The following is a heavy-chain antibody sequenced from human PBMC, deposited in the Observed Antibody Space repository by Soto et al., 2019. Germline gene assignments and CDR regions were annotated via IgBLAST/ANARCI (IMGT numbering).Heavy chain of an antibody. J-gene: IGHJ6*03. D-gene: IGHD3-10*01. CDR1: GESFSGYY. CDR2: INHSGST. V-gene: IGHV4-34*01. CDR3: ARGRMTTMVRGGDYYYMDV. Sequence: AETLSLTCAVYGESFSGYYWSWIRQPPGKGLEWIGEINHSGSTNYNPSLKSRVTIAGDTSKNQFSLKLSSVTAADTAVYYCARGRMTTMVRGGDYYYMDVWGKGTTVTVSS.